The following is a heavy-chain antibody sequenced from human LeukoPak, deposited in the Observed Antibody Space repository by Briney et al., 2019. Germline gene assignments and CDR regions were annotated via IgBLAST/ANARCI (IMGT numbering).Heavy chain of an antibody. Sequence: GGSLRLSCAASGFTFSSYGMHWVRQAPGKGLEWVAVISYDGSNKYYADSVKGRFTISRDNSKNTLYLQMNSLRAEDTAVYYCAKDFRGPEDNWFDPWGQGTLVTVSS. CDR3: AKDFRGPEDNWFDP. CDR1: GFTFSSYG. CDR2: ISYDGSNK. J-gene: IGHJ5*02. V-gene: IGHV3-30*18. D-gene: IGHD3-10*01.